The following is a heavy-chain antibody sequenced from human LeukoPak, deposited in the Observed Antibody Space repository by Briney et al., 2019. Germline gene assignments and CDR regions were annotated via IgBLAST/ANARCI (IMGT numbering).Heavy chain of an antibody. J-gene: IGHJ6*04. D-gene: IGHD2/OR15-2a*01. CDR1: GFTFSNAW. CDR3: TTAISGDV. Sequence: GRTLRLSCAASGFTFSNAWMSWVRQAPGKGLEWGGRIKSKTDGGTTDYAAPVIGRFTISRDDSKNTLYLQMNSLKTEDTAVYYCTTAISGDVWGKGTTVTVSS. CDR2: IKSKTDGGTT. V-gene: IGHV3-15*01.